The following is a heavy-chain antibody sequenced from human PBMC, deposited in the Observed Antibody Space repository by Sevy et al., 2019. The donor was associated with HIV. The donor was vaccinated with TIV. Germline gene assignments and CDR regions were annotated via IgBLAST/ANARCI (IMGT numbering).Heavy chain of an antibody. CDR1: GFTFSSYA. CDR2: ISGSGGST. CDR3: AKPGGATYYYDSSGPQGRD. D-gene: IGHD3-22*01. J-gene: IGHJ4*02. V-gene: IGHV3-23*01. Sequence: GGSLRLSCAASGFTFSSYAMSWVRQAPGKGLEWVSAISGSGGSTYYADPVKGRFTISRDNSKNTLYLQMNSLRAEDTAVDYCAKPGGATYYYDSSGPQGRDWGQGTLVTVSS.